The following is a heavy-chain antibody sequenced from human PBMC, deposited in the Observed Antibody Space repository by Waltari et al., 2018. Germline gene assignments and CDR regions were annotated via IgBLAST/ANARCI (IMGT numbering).Heavy chain of an antibody. CDR3: ARDGPLQIQSWYSFDY. Sequence: QVQLVESGGGVVHPGRSLRLSCDASRFTLSSLAIPWFRQPPGEGVEWVSGISFDGSDEYYLDSVRGRFTISRDDSKGTVNLQMNSLRPEDTAVYYCARDGPLQIQSWYSFDYWGQGSLVTVSS. J-gene: IGHJ4*02. CDR1: RFTLSSLA. CDR2: ISFDGSDE. V-gene: IGHV3-30-3*01. D-gene: IGHD5-18*01.